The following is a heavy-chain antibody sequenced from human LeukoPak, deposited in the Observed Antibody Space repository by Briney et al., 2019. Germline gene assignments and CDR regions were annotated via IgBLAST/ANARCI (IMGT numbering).Heavy chain of an antibody. J-gene: IGHJ6*03. CDR3: ASKAHCSTTSCSLDYYMDV. V-gene: IGHV4-30-2*06. D-gene: IGHD2-2*01. CDR2: IYHSGST. Sequence: SETLSLTCTVSGGSISSGGFFWSWIRQSPGKGLEWIGYIYHSGSTYYNPSLKSRVTISVDRSKNQFSLKLGSVTAADTAVYYCASKAHCSTTSCSLDYYMDVWGKGTTVTVSS. CDR1: GGSISSGGFF.